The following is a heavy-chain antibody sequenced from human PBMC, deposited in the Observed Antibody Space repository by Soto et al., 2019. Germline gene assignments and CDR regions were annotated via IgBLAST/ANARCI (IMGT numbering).Heavy chain of an antibody. J-gene: IGHJ4*02. CDR2: IKQDGGEK. Sequence: EVQLMESGGGLVQPGGSLRLSCAASGFSFGAFWMAWVRQAPGKGLEWVADIKQDGGEKNYVDSVKARVAISRDNAKNSLYLQMTSPRAEDTAVYYCARDPSDGAIDYWGLGTLVTVSS. D-gene: IGHD3-16*01. CDR3: ARDPSDGAIDY. V-gene: IGHV3-7*01. CDR1: GFSFGAFW.